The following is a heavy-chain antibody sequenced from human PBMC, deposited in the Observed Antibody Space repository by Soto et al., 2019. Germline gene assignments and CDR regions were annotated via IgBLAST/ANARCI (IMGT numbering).Heavy chain of an antibody. CDR3: AHRQVSDSNYGMDV. V-gene: IGHV2-5*01. CDR1: GFLLTTSGVG. Sequence: SGPTLVNPTQTLTLTCTFSGFLLTTSGVGVVWIRQPPGKALEWLALIYWNDDKRYSPSLKTRLTITKDTSKNQVVLTMTNMDPVDTATYYCAHRQVSDSNYGMDVWGQGTTVTVSS. CDR2: IYWNDDK. J-gene: IGHJ6*02. D-gene: IGHD2-15*01.